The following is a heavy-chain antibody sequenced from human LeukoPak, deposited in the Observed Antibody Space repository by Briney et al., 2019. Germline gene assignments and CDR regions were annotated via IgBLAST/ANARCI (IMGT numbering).Heavy chain of an antibody. Sequence: GGSLRLSCAASGFTFSSYAMSWVRQAPGKGLEWVSAISGSGGSTYYADSVKGRFTISRDNSKNTLYLQMNSLRAEDTAVYYCAKDIVVVPAYTPIDYWGQGTLVTVSS. D-gene: IGHD2-2*01. J-gene: IGHJ4*02. CDR2: ISGSGGST. V-gene: IGHV3-23*01. CDR3: AKDIVVVPAYTPIDY. CDR1: GFTFSSYA.